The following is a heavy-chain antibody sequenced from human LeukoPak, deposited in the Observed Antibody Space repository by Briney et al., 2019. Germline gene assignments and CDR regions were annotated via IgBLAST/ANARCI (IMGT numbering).Heavy chain of an antibody. V-gene: IGHV3-74*01. CDR3: ARLGYSSEP. D-gene: IGHD6-13*01. CDR2: MNTDGSIT. CDR1: GFTFSSYW. J-gene: IGHJ5*02. Sequence: QPGGSLRLSCAASGFTFSSYWMHWVRQAPGKGLVWVSRMNTDGSITSYADSVKGRFTISRDNDKNTLYLQMNSLRAEDTAVYYCARLGYSSEPWGQGPLVTVSS.